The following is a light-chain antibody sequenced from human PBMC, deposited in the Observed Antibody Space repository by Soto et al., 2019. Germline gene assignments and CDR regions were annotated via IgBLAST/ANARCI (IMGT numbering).Light chain of an antibody. CDR3: QQHDSYSLT. V-gene: IGKV1-5*01. Sequence: ELTQSPATLSASVGDRVTITCRASQSINNLLAWYQQKPGKAPKFLIYDVSNLESGVPSRFSGSGSGTEFTLTISSLQPEDFATYYCQQHDSYSLTFGAGTKVEIK. CDR2: DVS. CDR1: QSINNL. J-gene: IGKJ4*01.